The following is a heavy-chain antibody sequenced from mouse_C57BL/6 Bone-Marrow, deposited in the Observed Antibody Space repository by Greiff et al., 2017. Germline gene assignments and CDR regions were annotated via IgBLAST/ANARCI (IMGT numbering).Heavy chain of an antibody. CDR3: ARSYDYDDYTMDY. Sequence: QVQLQQPGAELVKPGASVKLSCKASGYTFTNYWMHWVKQRPGQGLEWIGMMNPNGGSPAYNEKFKSEATLSVDKSSRKAYMELSSLTSEDSAVYYCARSYDYDDYTMDYWGQGTSVTVSS. D-gene: IGHD2-4*01. V-gene: IGHV1-64*01. CDR1: GYTFTNYW. J-gene: IGHJ4*01. CDR2: MNPNGGSP.